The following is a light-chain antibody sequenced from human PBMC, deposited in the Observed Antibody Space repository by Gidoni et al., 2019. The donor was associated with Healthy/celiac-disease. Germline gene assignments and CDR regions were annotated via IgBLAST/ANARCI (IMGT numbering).Light chain of an antibody. CDR3: QSYDSSLSGTHVV. J-gene: IGLJ2*01. CDR2: GNS. V-gene: IGLV1-40*01. Sequence: QSVLTQPPSLSRAPGQRVTISCTGSSSNIGAGYDVHGYQQRPGTAPKLLIYGNSNRPSGVPERFSGSKSGTSASLAITGLQAEDEADYYCQSYDSSLSGTHVVFGGGTKLTVL. CDR1: SSNIGAGYD.